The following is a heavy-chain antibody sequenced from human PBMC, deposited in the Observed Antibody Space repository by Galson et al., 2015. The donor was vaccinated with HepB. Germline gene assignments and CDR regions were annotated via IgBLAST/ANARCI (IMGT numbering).Heavy chain of an antibody. D-gene: IGHD5-12*01. V-gene: IGHV3-7*03. Sequence: SLRLSCAASGFMFSGHWMNWVRQAPGKGLEWVANIKEDGSIKYYVDSVTGRFTISRDNAGNLLYLQMNGPRAEDTAVYFCARNRGYETFDYWGQGALVTVSS. CDR3: ARNRGYETFDY. CDR1: GFMFSGHW. J-gene: IGHJ4*02. CDR2: IKEDGSIK.